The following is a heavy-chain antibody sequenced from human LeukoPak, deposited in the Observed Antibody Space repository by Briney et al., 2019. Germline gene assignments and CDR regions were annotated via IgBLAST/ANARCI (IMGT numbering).Heavy chain of an antibody. D-gene: IGHD3-3*01. V-gene: IGHV7-4-1*02. CDR2: INTNTGNP. J-gene: IGHJ1*01. Sequence: GASVKVSCKASGYTFTSYAMNWVRQAPGQGLEWMGWINTNTGNPTYAQGFTGRFVFSLDTSVSTAYLQISSLKAEDTAVYYCARLLASTNLQSNAVHFQHWGQGTLVTVSS. CDR3: ARLLASTNLQSNAVHFQH. CDR1: GYTFTSYA.